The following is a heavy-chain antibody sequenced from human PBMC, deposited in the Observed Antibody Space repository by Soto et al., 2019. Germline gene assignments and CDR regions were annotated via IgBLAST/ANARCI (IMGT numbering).Heavy chain of an antibody. CDR2: IKQDGSEK. D-gene: IGHD6-19*01. CDR3: ARELGPGRYSGPVAVAHYYYDGMDV. J-gene: IGHJ6*02. CDR1: GFTFSSYW. V-gene: IGHV3-7*03. Sequence: EEQLVESGGGLVQPGGSLRLSCAASGFTFSSYWMSWVRQAPGKGLEWVANIKQDGSEKYYVDSVKGRFTISRDNAKKSLYLQMNSLRAADTAVYYCARELGPGRYSGPVAVAHYYYDGMDVGGQGTTVTVSS.